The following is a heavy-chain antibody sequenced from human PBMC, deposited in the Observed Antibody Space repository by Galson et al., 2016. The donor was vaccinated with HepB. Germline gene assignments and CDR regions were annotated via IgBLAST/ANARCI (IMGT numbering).Heavy chain of an antibody. D-gene: IGHD1-26*01. CDR2: INGNGNT. Sequence: SVKVSCKASGYTFTSYAIHLVRQAPGQRLEWMGWINGNGNTKYLQKFQGRVTITRYTSASTANMELSSLRSEDTAVYYCATNIVGATTSFDYWGQGTLVTVSS. J-gene: IGHJ4*02. V-gene: IGHV1-3*01. CDR3: ATNIVGATTSFDY. CDR1: GYTFTSYA.